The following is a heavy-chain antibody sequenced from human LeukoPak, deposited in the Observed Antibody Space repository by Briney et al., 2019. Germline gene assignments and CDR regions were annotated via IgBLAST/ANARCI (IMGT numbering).Heavy chain of an antibody. CDR3: ARLVSSGGWYEAHYRYHMDV. D-gene: IGHD6-19*01. Sequence: GSLRHSCATSGFSFSSYAMSWVRQAPGKGLEWIGEINHSGSTNYNPSLKSRVTISVDTSKNQFSLKLSSVTAADTAVYYCARLVSSGGWYEAHYRYHMDVWGKGTTVTISS. CDR1: GFSFSSYA. V-gene: IGHV4-34*01. CDR2: INHSGST. J-gene: IGHJ6*03.